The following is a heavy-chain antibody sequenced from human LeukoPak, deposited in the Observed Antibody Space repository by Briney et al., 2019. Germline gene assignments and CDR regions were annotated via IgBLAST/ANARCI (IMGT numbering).Heavy chain of an antibody. Sequence: PGRSLRPSSAASALTFSDYYTSWISQPQRKGMEWVSDISASGDIISYADSVKGRFIISRDYAKESLHLQMNSLRVEDSAVYYCAREAVAGTFDYWGQGTQVTVSS. CDR1: ALTFSDYY. CDR3: AREAVAGTFDY. D-gene: IGHD6-19*01. V-gene: IGHV3-11*01. CDR2: ISASGDII. J-gene: IGHJ4*02.